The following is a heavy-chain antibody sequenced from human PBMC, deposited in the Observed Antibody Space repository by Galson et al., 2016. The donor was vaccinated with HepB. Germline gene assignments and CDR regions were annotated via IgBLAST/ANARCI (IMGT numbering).Heavy chain of an antibody. D-gene: IGHD2-15*01. CDR3: ANMKTRAFQRGYCSGGFCQTDY. V-gene: IGHV4-59*01. CDR1: GVSINDDH. J-gene: IGHJ4*02. CDR2: IYYIGLT. Sequence: SETLSLTCNVSGVSINDDHWTWIRQAPGKGLEWIGYIYYIGLTDYNPSLNSRAPISMDASKNQFSLKLSSVTAADTAVYYCANMKTRAFQRGYCSGGFCQTDYWGLGILVTVSS.